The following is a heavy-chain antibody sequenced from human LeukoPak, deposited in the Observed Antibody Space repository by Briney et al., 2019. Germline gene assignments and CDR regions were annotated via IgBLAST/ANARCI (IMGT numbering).Heavy chain of an antibody. V-gene: IGHV3-23*01. Sequence: GGSLRLSCAASGFTDSSYAMSLVRQAPGKGLEWVSPISGSGGSTYYADSVKGRFTISRDNSKNTLYLQMNSLRAEDTAVYYCAKDLVGYSYGYYYYGMDVWGQGTTVTVSS. CDR2: ISGSGGST. CDR1: GFTDSSYA. J-gene: IGHJ6*02. CDR3: AKDLVGYSYGYYYYGMDV. D-gene: IGHD5-18*01.